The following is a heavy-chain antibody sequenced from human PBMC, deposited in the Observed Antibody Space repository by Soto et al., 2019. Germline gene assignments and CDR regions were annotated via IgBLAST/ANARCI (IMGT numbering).Heavy chain of an antibody. D-gene: IGHD3-22*01. J-gene: IGHJ4*02. V-gene: IGHV1-3*01. Sequence: ASVKVSCKASGYTFTSYAMHWVRQAPGQRLEWMGWINAGNGNTKYSQKFQGRVTITRDTSASTAYMELSSLRSEDTAVYYCARDYYDSSGYYPFDYWGQGTLVTVSS. CDR3: ARDYYDSSGYYPFDY. CDR2: INAGNGNT. CDR1: GYTFTSYA.